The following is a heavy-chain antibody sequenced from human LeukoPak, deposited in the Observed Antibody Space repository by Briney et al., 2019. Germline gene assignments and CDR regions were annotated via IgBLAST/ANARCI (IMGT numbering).Heavy chain of an antibody. CDR2: IYYSGST. D-gene: IGHD2-2*03. CDR1: GGSINSGGYY. CDR3: ARDGYCSSTSCYDAFDI. J-gene: IGHJ3*02. V-gene: IGHV4-31*03. Sequence: SETLSLTCTVSGGSINSGGYYWSWIRQHPGKGLEWIGYIYYSGSTYYNPSLKSRVTISVDTSKNQFSLKLSSVTAADTAVYYCARDGYCSSTSCYDAFDIWGQGTMVTVSS.